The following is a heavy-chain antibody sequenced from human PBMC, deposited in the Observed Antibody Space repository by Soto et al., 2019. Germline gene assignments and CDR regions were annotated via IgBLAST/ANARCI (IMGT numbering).Heavy chain of an antibody. CDR3: SRQASDFWSGKPQYYMDV. D-gene: IGHD3-3*01. J-gene: IGHJ6*03. CDR2: IRSKGNNYAK. Sequence: EVQLVESGGGLVQPGGSLKLSCAASGFTFSGSAMHWVRQASGKGREWVGRIRSKGNNYAKAYGASLKGRFTISRDDSKNTAYLQMNSLNTEDTAVYYCSRQASDFWSGKPQYYMDVWGKGTTVTVSS. V-gene: IGHV3-73*01. CDR1: GFTFSGSA.